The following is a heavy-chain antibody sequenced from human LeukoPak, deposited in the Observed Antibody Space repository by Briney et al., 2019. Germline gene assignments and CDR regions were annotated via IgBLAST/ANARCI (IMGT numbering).Heavy chain of an antibody. J-gene: IGHJ4*02. CDR1: GYSFTSYW. Sequence: GESLKISCKGSGYSFTSYWIGWVRQMPGKGLEGMGIPYPGDSDTRYSPSLQGEVHISADKSISTAYLQWSSLKASDTAMYYCARPFYGGNLYYFDYWGQGTLVTVSS. CDR2: PYPGDSDT. D-gene: IGHD4-23*01. V-gene: IGHV5-51*01. CDR3: ARPFYGGNLYYFDY.